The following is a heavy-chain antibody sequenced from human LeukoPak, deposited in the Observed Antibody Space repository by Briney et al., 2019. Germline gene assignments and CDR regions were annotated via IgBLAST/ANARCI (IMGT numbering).Heavy chain of an antibody. CDR3: ARRASYSSDWSFDY. D-gene: IGHD6-19*01. Sequence: SETLSLTCAVYGGSFSGYYWSWIRQPPGKGLEWIGEINHSGSTNYNPSLKSRVTISVDTSKNQFSLKLSSVTAADTAAYYCARRASYSSDWSFDYWGQGTLVTVSS. CDR2: INHSGST. J-gene: IGHJ4*02. V-gene: IGHV4-34*01. CDR1: GGSFSGYY.